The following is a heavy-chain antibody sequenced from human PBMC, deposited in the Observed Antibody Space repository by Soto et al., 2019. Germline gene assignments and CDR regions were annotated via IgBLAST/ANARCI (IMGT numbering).Heavy chain of an antibody. D-gene: IGHD3-10*01. CDR3: AKDLGELLFDYFDY. V-gene: IGHV3-23*01. Sequence: PGGSLRLSCAASGFTFSSYSMNWVRQAPGKGLEWVSTISGSTGNTYYADSVKGRFTISRDNSKNTLYLQMNSLRAEDTAVYYCAKDLGELLFDYFDYWGQGTLVTVSS. CDR2: ISGSTGNT. CDR1: GFTFSSYS. J-gene: IGHJ4*02.